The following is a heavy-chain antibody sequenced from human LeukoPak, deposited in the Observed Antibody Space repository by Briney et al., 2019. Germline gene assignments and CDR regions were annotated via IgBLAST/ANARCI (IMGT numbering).Heavy chain of an antibody. CDR1: GFTFSSYW. Sequence: PGGSLRLSCAASGFTFSSYWMHWVRHAPGKGLEWVSGISWNSGSIGYADSVKGRFTISRDNAKNSLYLQMNSLRAEDTALYYCARSPDYWGQGTLVTVSS. V-gene: IGHV3-9*01. D-gene: IGHD6-13*01. CDR3: ARSPDY. CDR2: ISWNSGSI. J-gene: IGHJ4*02.